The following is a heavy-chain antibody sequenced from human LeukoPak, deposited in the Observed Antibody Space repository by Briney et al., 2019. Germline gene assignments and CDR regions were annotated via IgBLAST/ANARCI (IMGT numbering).Heavy chain of an antibody. CDR2: INPNSGGT. V-gene: IGHV1-2*02. CDR3: AVGLDIAMPGKVPTG. Sequence: ASVKVSCKASGYTFTSYAMNWVRQAPGQGLEWMGWINPNSGGTNYAQKFQGRVTMTRDTSISTAYMELSRLRSDDTAVYYCAVGLDIAMPGKVPTGWGQGTLVTVSS. J-gene: IGHJ4*02. CDR1: GYTFTSYA. D-gene: IGHD6-19*01.